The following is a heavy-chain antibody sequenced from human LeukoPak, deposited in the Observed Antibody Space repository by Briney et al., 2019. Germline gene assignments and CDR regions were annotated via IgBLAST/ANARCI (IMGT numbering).Heavy chain of an antibody. J-gene: IGHJ6*03. CDR3: ARLGHYYYYYMDV. D-gene: IGHD1-26*01. Sequence: PSGTLSLTCAVSGGSISSSNWWSWVRQPPGKGLEWIGEIYHSGSTNYNPSLKSRVTISVDKSKNQFSLKLSSVTAADTAVYYCARLGHYYYYYMDVWGKGTTVTISS. CDR2: IYHSGST. V-gene: IGHV4-4*02. CDR1: GGSISSSNW.